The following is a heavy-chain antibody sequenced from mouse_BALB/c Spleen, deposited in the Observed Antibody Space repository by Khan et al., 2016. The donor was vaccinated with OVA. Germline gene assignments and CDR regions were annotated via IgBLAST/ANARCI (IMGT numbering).Heavy chain of an antibody. CDR3: ARLEDI. Sequence: QVQLHQSGPGLVAPSQSLSIPFTVSGFSLTSYGVHWVRQPPGKGLEWLGVIWAGGSTNYNSALMSRLSISKDNSKSQVFLKMDSLKTDDTAMYYCARLEDIWGQGTTLTVSS. CDR2: IWAGGST. V-gene: IGHV2-9*02. J-gene: IGHJ2*01. CDR1: GFSLTSYG. D-gene: IGHD1-3*01.